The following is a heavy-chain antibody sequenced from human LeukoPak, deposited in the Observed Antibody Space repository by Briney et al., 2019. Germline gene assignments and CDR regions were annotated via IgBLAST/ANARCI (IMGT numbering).Heavy chain of an antibody. J-gene: IGHJ6*02. Sequence: GGSLRLSCAASGFTVSSSYMSWVRQAPGKGLEWVSVIYGGGSTNYADSVKGRFTFSRDNSKNTLYLQMNSLRAEDTALYYCARGPTYGLDVWGQGTTVTVSS. CDR1: GFTVSSSY. V-gene: IGHV3-53*01. CDR3: ARGPTYGLDV. CDR2: IYGGGST.